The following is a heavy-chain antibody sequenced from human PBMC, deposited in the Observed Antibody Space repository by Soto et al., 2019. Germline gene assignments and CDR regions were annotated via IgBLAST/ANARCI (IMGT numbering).Heavy chain of an antibody. CDR2: INHSGST. CDR1: GGSFSGYY. D-gene: IGHD3-10*01. CDR3: ARGRLTDRYYYGSGRYFDY. J-gene: IGHJ4*02. V-gene: IGHV4-34*01. Sequence: PSGTLSLTCAVFGGSFSGYYWSWTRPPPGEGLERVGEINHSGSTNYNPSLKSRVTISVDTSKNQFSLKLSSVTAADTAVFYCARGRLTDRYYYGSGRYFDYWGQGTLVTVSS.